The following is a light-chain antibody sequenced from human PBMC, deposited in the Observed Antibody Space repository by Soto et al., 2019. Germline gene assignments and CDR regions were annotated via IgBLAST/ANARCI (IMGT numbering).Light chain of an antibody. CDR1: GSDIATFNY. CDR2: QVT. CDR3: NSYSSTSFYV. J-gene: IGLJ1*01. V-gene: IGLV2-14*01. Sequence: QSALAQPASVSGSPGQSITISCTGSGSDIATFNYVSWYQQYPGKAPKLLIYQVTSRASGVSHRFSGSKSGNTAALTISGLQPEDEAEYYCNSYSSTSFYVYGTAPKVTVL.